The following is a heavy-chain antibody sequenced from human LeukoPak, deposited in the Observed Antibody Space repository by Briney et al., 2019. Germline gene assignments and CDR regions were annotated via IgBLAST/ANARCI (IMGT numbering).Heavy chain of an antibody. Sequence: PSETLSLTCTVSGGSISSYYWSWIRQPPGKGLEWIGYIYYSGSTNYNPSLKSRVTISVDTSKNQFSLKLSSVTAADTAVYYCASTPTIPGISLYSSGWVYFDYWGQGTLVTVSS. V-gene: IGHV4-59*01. CDR1: GGSISSYY. D-gene: IGHD6-19*01. CDR3: ASTPTIPGISLYSSGWVYFDY. J-gene: IGHJ4*02. CDR2: IYYSGST.